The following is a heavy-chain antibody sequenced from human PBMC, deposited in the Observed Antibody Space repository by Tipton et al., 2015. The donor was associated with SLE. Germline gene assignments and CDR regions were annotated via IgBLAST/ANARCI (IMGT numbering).Heavy chain of an antibody. V-gene: IGHV5-51*01. CDR1: GYTFTSYW. CDR3: ARHTRDYRPWAAFDI. D-gene: IGHD3-16*01. J-gene: IGHJ3*02. CDR2: IYPADSDT. Sequence: QLVQSGAEVKKPGESLKISCKGSGYTFTSYWIGWVRQMPGKGLEWMGTIYPADSDTRYSPSFQGQVTISADKSISTVYMQWSGLKASDTAMYYCARHTRDYRPWAAFDIWGQGTMVTVSS.